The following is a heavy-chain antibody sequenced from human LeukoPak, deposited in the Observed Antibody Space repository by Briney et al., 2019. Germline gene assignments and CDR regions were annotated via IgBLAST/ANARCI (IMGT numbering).Heavy chain of an antibody. D-gene: IGHD6-19*01. J-gene: IGHJ4*02. Sequence: PGGSLRLSCAASGFTFIDYDMHWVRQVIGKGLEWVSAIGIRGDTHYSGSVKGRFTISRESAESSLYLQMNSLRAEDTAVYYCARGGIQVSGIDEFDCWGLGTLVTVSS. V-gene: IGHV3-13*01. CDR1: GFTFIDYD. CDR3: ARGGIQVSGIDEFDC. CDR2: IGIRGDT.